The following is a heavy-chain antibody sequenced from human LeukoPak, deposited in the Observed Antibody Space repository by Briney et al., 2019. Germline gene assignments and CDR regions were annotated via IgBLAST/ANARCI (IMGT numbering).Heavy chain of an antibody. CDR3: ARPFTDDSSGYYYN. V-gene: IGHV4-39*01. CDR1: GGSISSSSYY. J-gene: IGHJ4*02. D-gene: IGHD3-22*01. Sequence: SETLSLTCTVSGGSISSSSYYWGWIRQPPGKGLEWIGSIYYSGSTYYNPSLKSRVTISVDTSKNQFSLKLSSVTAADTAVYYCARPFTDDSSGYYYNWGQGTLVTVSS. CDR2: IYYSGST.